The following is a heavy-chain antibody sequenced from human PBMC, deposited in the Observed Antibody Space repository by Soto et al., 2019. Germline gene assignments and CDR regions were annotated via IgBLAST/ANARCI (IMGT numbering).Heavy chain of an antibody. CDR1: GFTFSSYA. CDR2: ISGSGGTT. V-gene: IGHV3-23*01. D-gene: IGHD6-6*01. CDR3: AKPPYSSSSYYYYGMDV. J-gene: IGHJ6*02. Sequence: EVQLLESGGGLVQPGGSLRLSCAASGFTFSSYAMTWVRQAPGKGLEWVSAISGSGGTTYHADSVKGRFTISRDHSKNTMYLQMKSLRAEDAAVYYCAKPPYSSSSYYYYGMDVWGQGTTVTVSS.